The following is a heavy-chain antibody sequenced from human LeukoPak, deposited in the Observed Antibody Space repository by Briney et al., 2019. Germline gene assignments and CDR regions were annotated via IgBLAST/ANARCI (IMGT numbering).Heavy chain of an antibody. J-gene: IGHJ5*02. CDR2: IYYSGST. Sequence: GSLRLSCAASGFTFSSYWMSWIRQPPGKGLEWIGYIYYSGSTNYNPSLKSRVTISVDTSKNQFSLKLSSVTAADTAVYYCARGESYGDYRWGQGTLVTVSS. D-gene: IGHD4-17*01. CDR3: ARGESYGDYR. V-gene: IGHV4-59*01. CDR1: GFTFSSYW.